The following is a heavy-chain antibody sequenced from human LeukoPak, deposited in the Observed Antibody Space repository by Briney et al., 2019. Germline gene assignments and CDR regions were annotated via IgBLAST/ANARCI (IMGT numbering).Heavy chain of an antibody. Sequence: SETLSLTRTVSGGSISSYYWSWIRQPPGKGLEWIGCIYYSGSTNYNPSLKSRVTISVDTSKNQFSLKLSSVTAADTDVYYCASGGNGAYYFDYWGQRTLVTVSS. J-gene: IGHJ4*02. V-gene: IGHV4-59*01. CDR1: GGSISSYY. CDR2: IYYSGST. D-gene: IGHD1-1*01. CDR3: ASGGNGAYYFDY.